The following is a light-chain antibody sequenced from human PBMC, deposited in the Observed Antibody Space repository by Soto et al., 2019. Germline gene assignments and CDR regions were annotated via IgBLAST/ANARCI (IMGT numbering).Light chain of an antibody. V-gene: IGKV3-11*01. CDR3: QQRSNWPRGYT. J-gene: IGKJ2*01. CDR1: QSVSSY. Sequence: EIVLTQSPATLSLSPGERATLSCRASQSVSSYLAWYQQKPGQARRLLIYDASNRATGIPARFSGSGSGTDFTLTISSLEPEDVEVYYCQQRSNWPRGYTFGQGTKLEIQ. CDR2: DAS.